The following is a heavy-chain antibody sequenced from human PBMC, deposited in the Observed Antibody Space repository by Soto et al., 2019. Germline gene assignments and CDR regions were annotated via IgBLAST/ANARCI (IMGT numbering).Heavy chain of an antibody. CDR1: GFTFDDYA. CDR2: ISWNSGSI. D-gene: IGHD3-3*01. CDR3: AKDITRSGPINGRNWFDP. Sequence: EVQLVESGGGLVQPGRSLRLSCAASGFTFDDYAMHWVRQAPGKGLEWVSGISWNSGSIGYADSVKGRFTISRDNAKNSLYLQMNSLRAEDTALYYCAKDITRSGPINGRNWFDPWGQGTLVTVSS. V-gene: IGHV3-9*01. J-gene: IGHJ5*02.